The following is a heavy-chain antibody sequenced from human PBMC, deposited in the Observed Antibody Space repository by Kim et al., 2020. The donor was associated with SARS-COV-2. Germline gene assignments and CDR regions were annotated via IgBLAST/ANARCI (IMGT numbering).Heavy chain of an antibody. CDR1: GGSITSAY. Sequence: SETLSLTCTVSGGSITSAYWTWIRQPPGKGLEWIGYVYYSGTTTYNPSLKSRVTISIDTSKKHFSLNVTSVTAADTAVYYCAREGTGVTANGMDVWGQGT. CDR3: AREGTGVTANGMDV. CDR2: VYYSGTT. J-gene: IGHJ6*02. V-gene: IGHV4-59*13. D-gene: IGHD4-4*01.